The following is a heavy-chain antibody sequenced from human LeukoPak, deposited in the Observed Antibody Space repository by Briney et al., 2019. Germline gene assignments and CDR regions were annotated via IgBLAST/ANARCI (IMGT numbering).Heavy chain of an antibody. Sequence: SETLSLTCIVSGGXISSYYWSWIRQTPGKGLEWIGYIYYSGSTNYNPSLKSRVNISVDTSKNQFSLKLSSVTAADTALYYCASLYCSSTSCYLFHWGQGTLVTVSS. D-gene: IGHD2-2*01. J-gene: IGHJ4*02. CDR1: GGXISSYY. CDR3: ASLYCSSTSCYLFH. V-gene: IGHV4-59*08. CDR2: IYYSGST.